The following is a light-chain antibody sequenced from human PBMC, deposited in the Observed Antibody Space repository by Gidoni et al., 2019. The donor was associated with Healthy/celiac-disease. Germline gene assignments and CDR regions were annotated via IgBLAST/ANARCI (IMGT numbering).Light chain of an antibody. CDR1: QSVSSN. V-gene: IGKV3-15*01. CDR3: QQYNNWPVT. CDR2: GAS. Sequence: EIVMTQSPATLSVSPVERATLSCRASQSVSSNLARYQQKSGQAPRLLIYGASTRATGIPARFSGSGSGTEFTLTISSLQSEDFAVYYCQQYNNWPVTFGQGTKVEIK. J-gene: IGKJ1*01.